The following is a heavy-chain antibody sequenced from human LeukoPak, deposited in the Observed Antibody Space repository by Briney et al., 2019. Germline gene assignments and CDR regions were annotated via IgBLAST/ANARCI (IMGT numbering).Heavy chain of an antibody. D-gene: IGHD2-2*03. V-gene: IGHV3-30-3*01. CDR3: ARDRPFGYCSSTSCHTRSLYHYYYGMDV. CDR2: ISYDGSNK. Sequence: GGSLRLSCAASGFTFSSYAMHWVRQAPGKGLEWVAVISYDGSNKYYADSVKGRFTISRDNSKNTLYLQMNSLRAEDTAVYYCARDRPFGYCSSTSCHTRSLYHYYYGMDVWGQGTTVTVSS. CDR1: GFTFSSYA. J-gene: IGHJ6*02.